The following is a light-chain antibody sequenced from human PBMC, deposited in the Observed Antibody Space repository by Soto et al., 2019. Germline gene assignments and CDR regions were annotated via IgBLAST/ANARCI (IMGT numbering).Light chain of an antibody. CDR2: GAS. CDR3: QQYNYWPRT. CDR1: QSFSNN. J-gene: IGKJ1*01. V-gene: IGKV3-15*01. Sequence: EILVTQFPATLSVSPGERATLSCRGSQSFSNNLALYQQKPGQAPTLLIYGASTRATGAPPRFSSSGSETDVTLTISNLQCAEFAVYYCQQYNYWPRTFGQGTNVAI.